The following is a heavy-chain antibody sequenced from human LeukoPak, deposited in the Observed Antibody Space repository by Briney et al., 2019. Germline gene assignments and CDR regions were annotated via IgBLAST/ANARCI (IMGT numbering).Heavy chain of an antibody. V-gene: IGHV1-3*01. Sequence: ASVKVSCKASGYTFTGYYMHWVRQAPGQGLEWMGWINAGNGNTKYSQKFQGRVTITRDTSASTAYMELSSLRSEDTAVYYCARGSNWGSHFDYWGQGTLVTVSS. D-gene: IGHD7-27*01. CDR1: GYTFTGYY. CDR3: ARGSNWGSHFDY. J-gene: IGHJ4*02. CDR2: INAGNGNT.